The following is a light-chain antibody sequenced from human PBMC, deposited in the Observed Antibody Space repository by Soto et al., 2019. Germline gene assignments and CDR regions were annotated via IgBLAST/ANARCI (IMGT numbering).Light chain of an antibody. J-gene: IGKJ4*01. Sequence: DIQMTQSPSTLSASVGDRVTITCRASQSISSWLAWYQQKPGKAPKLLIYKASILERGVPSRFSGSGSGTEFTLTISSLQPDDFATYYCQQYNSYPLTFGGGTTVEI. CDR3: QQYNSYPLT. CDR1: QSISSW. V-gene: IGKV1-5*03. CDR2: KAS.